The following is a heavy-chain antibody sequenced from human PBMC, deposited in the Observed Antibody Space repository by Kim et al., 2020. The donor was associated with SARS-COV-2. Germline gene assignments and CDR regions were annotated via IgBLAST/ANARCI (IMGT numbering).Heavy chain of an antibody. J-gene: IGHJ4*02. CDR2: INHSGST. Sequence: SETLSLTCAVYGGSFSDYYWSWIRQPPGKGLEWIGEINHSGSTNYNPSLKSRVTISVDTSKNQFSLKLSSVTAADTAVYYCARNSSGYYRYWGQGTLVTVSS. V-gene: IGHV4-34*01. CDR3: ARNSSGYYRY. CDR1: GGSFSDYY. D-gene: IGHD3-22*01.